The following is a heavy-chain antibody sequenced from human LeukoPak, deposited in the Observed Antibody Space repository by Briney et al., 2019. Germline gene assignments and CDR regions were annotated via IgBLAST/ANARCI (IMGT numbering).Heavy chain of an antibody. CDR1: GYTFTGYY. J-gene: IGHJ6*03. Sequence: ASVKVSCKASGYTFTGYYMHWVRQAPGQGLEWMGWINPNSGGTNYAQKFQGRVTMTRDTSISTAYMELSRLRSDDTAVYYCARNSGYDNFNYYYYMDVWGKGTTVTVSS. D-gene: IGHD5-12*01. V-gene: IGHV1-2*02. CDR2: INPNSGGT. CDR3: ARNSGYDNFNYYYYMDV.